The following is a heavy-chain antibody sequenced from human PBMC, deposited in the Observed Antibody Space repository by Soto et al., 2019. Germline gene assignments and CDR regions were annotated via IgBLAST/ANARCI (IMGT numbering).Heavy chain of an antibody. J-gene: IGHJ4*02. CDR2: IFHSGST. Sequence: SETLSLTCTVSGGSMSSHYWNWIRQPPGKGLECIGYIFHSGSTNYNPSLKSRVTISVDTSKNQFSLKLNSVTAADTAVYYCARADSYGTDSWGQGTLVPVSS. CDR1: GGSMSSHY. V-gene: IGHV4-59*11. D-gene: IGHD5-18*01. CDR3: ARADSYGTDS.